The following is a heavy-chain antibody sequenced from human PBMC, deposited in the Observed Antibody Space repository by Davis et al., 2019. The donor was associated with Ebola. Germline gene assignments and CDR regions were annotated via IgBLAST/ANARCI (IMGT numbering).Heavy chain of an antibody. V-gene: IGHV1-46*01. J-gene: IGHJ6*02. CDR2: INPSGGST. D-gene: IGHD2-15*01. CDR3: ASAAAISGLKGYYYGMDV. Sequence: ASVKVSCKASGYTFTSYYMHWVRQAPGQGLEWLGIINPSGGSTSYAQKFQGRVTMTRDTSTSTVYMELSSLRSEDTAVYYCASAAAISGLKGYYYGMDVWGQGTTVTVSS. CDR1: GYTFTSYY.